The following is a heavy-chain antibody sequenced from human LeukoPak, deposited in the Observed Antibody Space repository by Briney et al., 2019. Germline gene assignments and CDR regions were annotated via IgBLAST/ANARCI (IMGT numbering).Heavy chain of an antibody. Sequence: VASVKVSCKASGYTFTSYDINWVRQATGQGLEWMGWMNPNSGNTGYAQKFQGRVTMTRNTSISTAYMELSSLRSEDTAVYYCARGRKSHQPYYYGSGNVAVYWGQGTLVTVSS. J-gene: IGHJ4*02. CDR1: GYTFTSYD. D-gene: IGHD3-10*01. CDR3: ARGRKSHQPYYYGSGNVAVY. CDR2: MNPNSGNT. V-gene: IGHV1-8*01.